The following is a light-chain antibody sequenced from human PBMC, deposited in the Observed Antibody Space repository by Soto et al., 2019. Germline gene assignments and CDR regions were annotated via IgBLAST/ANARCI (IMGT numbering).Light chain of an antibody. V-gene: IGKV3-20*01. CDR1: QSVSSSY. J-gene: IGKJ3*01. CDR2: GAS. CDR3: QHYAGSLFT. Sequence: EIVLTQSPGTLSLSPGERATLSCRASQSVSSSYLAWYQQKPGQAPRLLIYGASSRATGIPDRFSGSGSVTDVTLTISRLEPEDFAVYYCQHYAGSLFTFGPGTKVDLK.